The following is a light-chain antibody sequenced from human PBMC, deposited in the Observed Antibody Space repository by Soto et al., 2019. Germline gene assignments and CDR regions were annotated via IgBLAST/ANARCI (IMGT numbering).Light chain of an antibody. CDR1: QSISSY. Sequence: DIQMTQSPSSLSASVGDRVTITCRASQSISSYLNWYQQKPGKAPKLLIYAASSLQIGVPSRFSGSGSGTDFTLTISSLQPENFTTYYCQQSYSTPPFTFGPWTKVDIK. CDR2: AAS. CDR3: QQSYSTPPFT. J-gene: IGKJ3*01. V-gene: IGKV1-39*01.